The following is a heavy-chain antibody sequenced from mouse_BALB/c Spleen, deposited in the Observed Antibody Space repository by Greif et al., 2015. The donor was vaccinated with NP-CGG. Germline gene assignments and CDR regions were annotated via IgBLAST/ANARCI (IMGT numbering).Heavy chain of an antibody. CDR2: IWAGGST. CDR1: GFSLTSYG. J-gene: IGHJ4*01. Sequence: VHLVESGPGLVAPSQSLSITCTVSGFSLTSYGVHWVRQPPGKGLEWLGVIWAGGSTNYNSALMSRLSISKDNSKSQVFLEMNSLQTDDTAMYYCARDLEDYAMDYWGQGTSVTVSS. CDR3: ARDLEDYAMDY. V-gene: IGHV2-9*02.